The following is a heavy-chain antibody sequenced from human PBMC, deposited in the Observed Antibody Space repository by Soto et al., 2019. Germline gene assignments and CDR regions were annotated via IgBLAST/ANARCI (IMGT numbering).Heavy chain of an antibody. CDR1: GFTFSSYA. CDR3: AKDPVYDSFGYYYGMDV. V-gene: IGHV3-23*01. CDR2: ISGSGGST. Sequence: PGGSLRLSCAASGFTFSSYAMSWVRQAPGKGLEWVSAISGSGGSTYYADSVKGRFTISRDNSKNTLYLQMNSLRAEDTAVYYCAKDPVYDSFGYYYGMDVWGQGTTVTV. J-gene: IGHJ6*02. D-gene: IGHD3-3*01.